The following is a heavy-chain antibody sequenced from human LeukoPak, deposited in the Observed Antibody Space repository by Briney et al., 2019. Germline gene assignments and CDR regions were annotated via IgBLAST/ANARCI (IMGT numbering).Heavy chain of an antibody. Sequence: GGSLRLSCAASGFTFSSYSMNWVRQAPGKGLEWVSSISSSSSSYIYYADSVKGRFTISRDNAKNSLYLQMNSLRAEDTAVYYCARDRAGTAMPMISYYCYYVDVWGKGTTVTVSS. CDR1: GFTFSSYS. D-gene: IGHD5-18*01. CDR3: ARDRAGTAMPMISYYCYYVDV. V-gene: IGHV3-21*01. J-gene: IGHJ6*03. CDR2: ISSSSSSYI.